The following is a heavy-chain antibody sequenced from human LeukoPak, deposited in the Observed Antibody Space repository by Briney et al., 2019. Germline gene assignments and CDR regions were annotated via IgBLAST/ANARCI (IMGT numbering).Heavy chain of an antibody. CDR2: IKSKTDGGTT. V-gene: IGHV3-15*01. J-gene: IGHJ4*02. CDR1: GFTFSNAW. Sequence: GGSLRLSCAASGFTFSNAWMSWVRQAPGKGLEWVGRIKSKTDGGTTDYAAPVKGRFTISRDDSKSIAYLQMNSLKTEDTAVYYCTRDRGAGYSYGDLDYWGQGTLVTVSS. D-gene: IGHD5-18*01. CDR3: TRDRGAGYSYGDLDY.